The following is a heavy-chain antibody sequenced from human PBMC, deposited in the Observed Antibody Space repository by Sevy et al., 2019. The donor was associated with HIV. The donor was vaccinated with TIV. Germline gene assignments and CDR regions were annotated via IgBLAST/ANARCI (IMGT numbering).Heavy chain of an antibody. CDR2: LSFGCGEL. D-gene: IGHD2-8*01. Sequence: GGSLRLSCAASGFTFSKYSMSWIRQPPGKGLEWVSTLSFGCGELNYADSVKGRFTISRDNSKSSLYLQMNNLRPEDTAVHYCAREGCTKPHDYWGQRTLVTVSS. J-gene: IGHJ4*02. V-gene: IGHV3-23*01. CDR1: GFTFSKYS. CDR3: AREGCTKPHDY.